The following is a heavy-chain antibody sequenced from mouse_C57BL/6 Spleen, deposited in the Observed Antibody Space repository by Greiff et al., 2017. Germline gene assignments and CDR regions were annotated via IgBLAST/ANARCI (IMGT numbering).Heavy chain of an antibody. CDR1: GFSLTSYA. CDR2: IWTGGGT. Sequence: QVQLKESGPGLVAPSQSLYITCTVSGFSLTSYAISWVRQPPGKGLEWLGVIWTGGGTNYNSDLKSRRSISKDNSKSQVFLKMNSLQNDDTARYYCARLYYDYDAGFMGYWGQGPSVTSSS. D-gene: IGHD2-4*01. CDR3: ARLYYDYDAGFMGY. J-gene: IGHJ4*01. V-gene: IGHV2-9-1*01.